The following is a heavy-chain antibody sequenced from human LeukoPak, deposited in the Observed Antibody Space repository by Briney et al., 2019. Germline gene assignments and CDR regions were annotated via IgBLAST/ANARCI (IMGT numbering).Heavy chain of an antibody. D-gene: IGHD6-19*01. CDR2: INSDGSST. CDR1: GFTFSSYW. V-gene: IGHV3-74*01. Sequence: PGGSLPVSRAASGFTFSSYWMHWVRQAPGKGLVWVSRINSDGSSTSYPDSVKGRFTISRDNAKNTLYLQMNSLRAEDTAVYYCARVRFGYSSIPFDYWGQGTLGSVSS. CDR3: ARVRFGYSSIPFDY. J-gene: IGHJ4*02.